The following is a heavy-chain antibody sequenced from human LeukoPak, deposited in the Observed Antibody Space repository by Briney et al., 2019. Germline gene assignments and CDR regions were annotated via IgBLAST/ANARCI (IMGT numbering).Heavy chain of an antibody. CDR2: IFYSGNT. Sequence: SETLSLTCTVSSGSVSNSHYYWAWVRQPPGKGLEWLGSIFYSGNTHYNPSLKSPVTISIDTSKNQFSLKLSSVTAADTAVYYCARDGGYSSSWSDWFDPWGQGTLVTVSS. CDR3: ARDGGYSSSWSDWFDP. D-gene: IGHD6-13*01. J-gene: IGHJ5*02. CDR1: SGSVSNSHYY. V-gene: IGHV4-39*07.